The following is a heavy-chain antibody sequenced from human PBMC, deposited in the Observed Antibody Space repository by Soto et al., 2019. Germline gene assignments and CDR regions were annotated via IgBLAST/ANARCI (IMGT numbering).Heavy chain of an antibody. Sequence: EVQLLESGGGLIQPGGSLRLSCAASRFTFSNYAMSWVRQAPGKGLEWVSSIGATGATTYYADSVKGRFTISRDNSKNKLYLQMNGQRAEDTAVYYCAKVVVAVTGFDNWGQGTLVTVSS. J-gene: IGHJ4*02. CDR2: IGATGATT. V-gene: IGHV3-23*01. D-gene: IGHD4-17*01. CDR3: AKVVVAVTGFDN. CDR1: RFTFSNYA.